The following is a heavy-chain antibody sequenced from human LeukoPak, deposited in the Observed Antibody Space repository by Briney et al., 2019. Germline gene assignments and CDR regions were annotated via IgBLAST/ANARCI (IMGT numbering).Heavy chain of an antibody. CDR1: GYTFTSYD. V-gene: IGHV1-8*01. CDR3: ARSTMIVVVITSTTETSFDY. J-gene: IGHJ4*02. Sequence: ASVKVSCKASGYTFTSYDINWVRQATGQGLEWMGWMNPNSGNTGYAQKFQGRVTMTRNTSISTAYMELSSLRSEDTAVYYCARSTMIVVVITSTTETSFDYWGQGTLVTVSS. CDR2: MNPNSGNT. D-gene: IGHD3-22*01.